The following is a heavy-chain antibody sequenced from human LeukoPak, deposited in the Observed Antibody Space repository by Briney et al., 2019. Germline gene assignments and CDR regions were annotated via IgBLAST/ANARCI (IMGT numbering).Heavy chain of an antibody. V-gene: IGHV3-23*01. Sequence: GGSLRLSCQASGFPFSTFPMSWVRQAPGKGLEWVSAISGSGGSTYYADSVKGRFTISRDNSKNTLYLQMNSLRAEDTAVYYCAKAPNDYGDYFFPYWGQGTLVTVSS. CDR3: AKAPNDYGDYFFPY. D-gene: IGHD4-17*01. CDR1: GFPFSTFP. J-gene: IGHJ4*02. CDR2: ISGSGGST.